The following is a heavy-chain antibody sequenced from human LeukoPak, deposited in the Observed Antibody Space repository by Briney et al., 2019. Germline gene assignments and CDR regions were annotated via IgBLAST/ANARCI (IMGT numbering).Heavy chain of an antibody. J-gene: IGHJ6*02. Sequence: ASVKVSCKASGFTFTGYYMHWVRQAPGQGLEWMGWINPNSGGTNYAQKFQGRVTMTRDTSISTAYMELSRLRSDDTAVYYCARFELERLSYYYYGMDVWGQGTTVTVSS. CDR2: INPNSGGT. V-gene: IGHV1-2*02. D-gene: IGHD1-1*01. CDR1: GFTFTGYY. CDR3: ARFELERLSYYYYGMDV.